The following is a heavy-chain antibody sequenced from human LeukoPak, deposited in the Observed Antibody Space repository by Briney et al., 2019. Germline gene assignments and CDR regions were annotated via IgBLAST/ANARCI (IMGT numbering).Heavy chain of an antibody. V-gene: IGHV3-48*02. D-gene: IGHD5-18*01. Sequence: GGSLRLSCTASGFTFSTYSMNWVRQAPGKGLEWLSYISWGSNVIYYADSVKGRFTTSRDDAKNSLHLQMNSLTDEDTAVYYCARDPGYSYAMDFWGRGTLVTVSS. CDR1: GFTFSTYS. CDR3: ARDPGYSYAMDF. CDR2: ISWGSNVI. J-gene: IGHJ4*02.